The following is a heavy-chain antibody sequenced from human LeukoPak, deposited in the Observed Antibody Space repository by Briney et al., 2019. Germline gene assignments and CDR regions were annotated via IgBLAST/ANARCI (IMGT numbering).Heavy chain of an antibody. J-gene: IGHJ5*02. V-gene: IGHV3-43*01. CDR3: AKGIVGATGWFDP. CDR1: GFTFDDYT. D-gene: IGHD1-26*01. CDR2: ITWDGGST. Sequence: GGSLRLSCAASGFTFDDYTMHWVRQAPGKGLEWVSLITWDGGSTYYADSVKGRFTISRDNSKNSLYLQMNSLRTEGTALYYCAKGIVGATGWFDPWGQGTLVTVSS.